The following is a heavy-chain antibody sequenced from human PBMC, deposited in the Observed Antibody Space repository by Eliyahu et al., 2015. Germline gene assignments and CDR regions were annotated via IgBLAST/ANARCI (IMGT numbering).Heavy chain of an antibody. CDR1: GYTXTXYY. J-gene: IGHJ4*02. CDR3: ARDGY. Sequence: QVHLVQSGAXVKKPGASVXXSCKASGYTXTXYYMHWVRQAPGXGLEWMGWINXNSGGTNYAQKFQGRVTMTRDTSISTAYMELSRLRSDDTAVYYCARDGYWGQGTLVTVSS. CDR2: INXNSGGT. V-gene: IGHV1-2*02.